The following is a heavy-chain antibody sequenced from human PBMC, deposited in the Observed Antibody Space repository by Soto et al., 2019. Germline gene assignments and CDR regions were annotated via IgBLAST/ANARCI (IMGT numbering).Heavy chain of an antibody. CDR1: GYTFTNYG. V-gene: IGHV1-18*04. D-gene: IGHD3-22*01. CDR2: ISAYHGKT. Sequence: QVQLVQSGAEVKKPGASVKVSCQASGYTFTNYGINWVRHATGQGREWMGWISAYHGKTNYAQKLQGRVTMTTDTSTSTAYMELRSLRSDDTAVYYCARDYYDSSGYGDYWGQGTLVIVSS. J-gene: IGHJ4*02. CDR3: ARDYYDSSGYGDY.